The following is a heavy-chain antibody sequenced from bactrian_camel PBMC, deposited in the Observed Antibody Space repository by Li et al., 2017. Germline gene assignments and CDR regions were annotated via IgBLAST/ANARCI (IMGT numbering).Heavy chain of an antibody. Sequence: HVQLVESGGGSVQAGGSLRLSCQASGYMFSVWCMAWFRQAPGKERERVAGIYRDSSSAFYADSVSGRFTISQDNAKNTLYLQMNSLKPEDTAMYYCAADPMGWVGRCPDEYNYWGQGTQVTVS. D-gene: IGHD5*01. J-gene: IGHJ4*01. CDR3: AADPMGWVGRCPDEYNY. V-gene: IGHV3S6*01. CDR2: IYRDSSSA. CDR1: GYMFSVWC.